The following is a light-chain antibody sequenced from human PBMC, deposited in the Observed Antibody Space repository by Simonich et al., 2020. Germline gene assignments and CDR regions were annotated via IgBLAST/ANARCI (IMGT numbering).Light chain of an antibody. CDR2: WAS. J-gene: IGKJ5*01. CDR1: QSVLYSSNTKNY. Sequence: DIVMTQSPDSLAVSLGERATINCKSSQSVLYSSNTKNYLAWYQQKPAQPPKLLIYWASTRESGVPDRFRGSGSGTDFTLTISSLQAEDVAVYYCQQYYSTPITFGQGTRLEIK. CDR3: QQYYSTPIT. V-gene: IGKV4-1*01.